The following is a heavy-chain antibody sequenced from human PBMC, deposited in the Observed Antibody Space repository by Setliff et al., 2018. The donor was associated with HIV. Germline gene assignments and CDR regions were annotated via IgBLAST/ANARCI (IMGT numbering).Heavy chain of an antibody. CDR1: GFSFSDYY. Sequence: PGGSLRLSCAASGFSFSDYYMSWIRQGPGKGLEWVSYISSSGGTIYYADSVKGRFTVSRDNSRSTLYLQMNNLRAEDTAVYHCAKSALLWFGTSNWFDSWGQGTLVTVSS. J-gene: IGHJ5*01. V-gene: IGHV3-11*01. D-gene: IGHD3-10*01. CDR3: AKSALLWFGTSNWFDS. CDR2: ISSSGGTI.